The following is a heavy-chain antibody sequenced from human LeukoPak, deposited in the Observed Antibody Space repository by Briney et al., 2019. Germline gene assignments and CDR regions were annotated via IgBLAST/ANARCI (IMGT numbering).Heavy chain of an antibody. CDR2: ISSNGGST. V-gene: IGHV3-64*01. J-gene: IGHJ3*02. CDR3: GRGNGHAFDI. CDR1: GFTFSSYA. D-gene: IGHD3-16*01. Sequence: GGSLRLSCAASGFTFSSYAMHWVRQAPGKGLEYVSAISSNGGSTYYANSVKGRFTISRDNSKNTLYLQMGSLRAEDTAVYYCGRGNGHAFDIWGQGTMVTVSS.